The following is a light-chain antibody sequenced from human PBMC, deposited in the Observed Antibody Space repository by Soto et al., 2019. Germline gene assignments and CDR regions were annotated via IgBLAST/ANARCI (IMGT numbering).Light chain of an antibody. CDR2: EVS. CDR1: SSDVGGYNY. V-gene: IGLV2-14*01. J-gene: IGLJ2*01. Sequence: QSALTQPASVSGSPGQSITISCTGTSSDVGGYNYVSWFQQHPGTAPKLLIFEVSNRPSGVSNRFSGSKSGNTASLTISGLQAEDEADYYCSSCTSNNNVVFGGGTKVTVL. CDR3: SSCTSNNNVV.